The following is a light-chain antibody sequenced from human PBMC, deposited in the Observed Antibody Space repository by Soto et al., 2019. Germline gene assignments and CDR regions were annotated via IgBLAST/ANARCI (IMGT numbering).Light chain of an antibody. J-gene: IGKJ2*01. Sequence: EIVMTQSPATLSVSPGERATLSCRASQSVSSNLAWYQQKPGQAPRLLIYGASTRATGIPARFSGSGSGTEFTLTISSWQSEHFAVYYCQQDNNWPPWPFGQGTKLEIK. CDR1: QSVSSN. CDR3: QQDNNWPPWP. V-gene: IGKV3-15*01. CDR2: GAS.